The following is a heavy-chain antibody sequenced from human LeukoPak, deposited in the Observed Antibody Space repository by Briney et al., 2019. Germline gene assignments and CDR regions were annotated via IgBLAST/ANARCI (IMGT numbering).Heavy chain of an antibody. CDR2: IYYSGST. D-gene: IGHD2-2*01. Sequence: PSETLSLTCTVSGGSISSYYWSWIRQPPGKGLEWIGYIYYSGSTNYNPSLKSRVTISVDTSKNQFSLKLSSVTAADTAVYYCVRGKGIVVVPAAPTDFDYWGQGTLVTVSS. CDR3: VRGKGIVVVPAAPTDFDY. V-gene: IGHV4-59*12. CDR1: GGSISSYY. J-gene: IGHJ4*02.